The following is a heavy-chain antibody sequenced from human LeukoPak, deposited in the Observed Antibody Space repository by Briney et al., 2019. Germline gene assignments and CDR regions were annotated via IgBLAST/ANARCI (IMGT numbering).Heavy chain of an antibody. CDR1: GYSFTSYW. V-gene: IGHV5-51*01. Sequence: GESLKISCKGSGYSFTSYWIGWVRQMPGKGLEWMGIIYPGDSDTRYSPSFQGQVTISADKSISTAYLQWSSLKASDTAMYYCARRPPAGGVDLLFDYWGQGTLVTVSS. CDR3: ARRPPAGGVDLLFDY. D-gene: IGHD3-16*01. J-gene: IGHJ4*02. CDR2: IYPGDSDT.